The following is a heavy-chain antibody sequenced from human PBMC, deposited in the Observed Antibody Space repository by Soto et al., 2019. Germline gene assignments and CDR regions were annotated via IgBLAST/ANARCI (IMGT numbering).Heavy chain of an antibody. CDR1: GFTLSDYY. CDR2: ISSSGSII. D-gene: IGHD3-22*01. CDR3: ARDLGYYDSSGYFDY. J-gene: IGHJ4*02. Sequence: LRLSCAASGFTLSDYYMSWIRQAPGKGLEWVSYISSSGSIIYYADSVKGRFTISRDNAKNSLYLQMNSLRAEDTAVYYCARDLGYYDSSGYFDYWGQGTLVTVSS. V-gene: IGHV3-11*01.